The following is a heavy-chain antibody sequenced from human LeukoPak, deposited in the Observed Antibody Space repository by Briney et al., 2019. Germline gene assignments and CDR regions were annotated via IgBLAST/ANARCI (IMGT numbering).Heavy chain of an antibody. CDR1: GGSISSNNW. CDR2: IYHSGSP. V-gene: IGHV4-4*02. CDR3: ARVNINNWHSCDY. D-gene: IGHD1-1*01. J-gene: IGHJ4*02. Sequence: SETLSLTCAVSGGSISSNNWWGRVRQPPGKGLEWIGEIYHSGSPNYNPSLKSRVTISVDKSRNHFSLNLSSVTAADTAVYYCARVNINNWHSCDYWGQGTLVTVSS.